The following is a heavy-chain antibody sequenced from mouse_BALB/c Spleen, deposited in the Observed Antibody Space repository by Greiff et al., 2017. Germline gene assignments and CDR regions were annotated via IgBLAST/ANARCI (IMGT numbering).Heavy chain of an antibody. CDR1: GDSITSGY. Sequence: EVKLEESGPSLVKPSQTLSLTCSVTGDSITSGYWNWIRKFPGNKLEYMGYISYSGSTYYNPSLKSRISITRDTSKNQYYLQLNSVTTEDTATYYCARAYGSSFLFAYWGQGTLVTVSA. D-gene: IGHD1-1*01. CDR3: ARAYGSSFLFAY. V-gene: IGHV3-8*02. CDR2: ISYSGST. J-gene: IGHJ3*01.